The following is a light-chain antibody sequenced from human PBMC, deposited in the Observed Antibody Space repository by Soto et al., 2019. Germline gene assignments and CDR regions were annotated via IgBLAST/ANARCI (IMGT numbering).Light chain of an antibody. CDR1: SSDVGSYNR. Sequence: QSALTQPPSVSGSPGQSVTISCTGTSSDVGSYNRVSWYQQPPGTAPKLMIYEVTNRPSGVPNRFSASKSGNTASLTISGLQAEDEADYYCTSYTSSRIWVFGGGTKVTVL. CDR2: EVT. V-gene: IGLV2-18*02. J-gene: IGLJ3*02. CDR3: TSYTSSRIWV.